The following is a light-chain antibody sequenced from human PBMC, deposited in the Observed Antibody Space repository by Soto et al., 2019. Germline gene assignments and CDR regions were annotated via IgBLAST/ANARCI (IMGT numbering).Light chain of an antibody. V-gene: IGKV3-11*01. J-gene: IGKJ4*01. CDR3: QQRINWPLT. CDR2: DAS. Sequence: VLTQSPATLSLSPGERATLSCRASQSVSIYLAWYQQKPGQAPRLLIYDASHRATGIPARFSGSGSGTDFTLTIDSLEPEDSAVYYCQQRINWPLTFGGGTKVEIK. CDR1: QSVSIY.